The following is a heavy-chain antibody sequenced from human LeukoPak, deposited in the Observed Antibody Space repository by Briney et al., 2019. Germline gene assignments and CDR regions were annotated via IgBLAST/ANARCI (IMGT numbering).Heavy chain of an antibody. Sequence: PSETLSLTCTVSGGSISISPYYWGWIRQPPGKGLEWIGSIYYSGSTYYNPSLKSRVTISVDTSKNQFSLKLSSVTAADTAVYYCARLRAITIFGVVRGGYFDYWGQGTLVTVSS. D-gene: IGHD3-3*01. CDR2: IYYSGST. V-gene: IGHV4-39*01. CDR3: ARLRAITIFGVVRGGYFDY. CDR1: GGSISISPYY. J-gene: IGHJ4*02.